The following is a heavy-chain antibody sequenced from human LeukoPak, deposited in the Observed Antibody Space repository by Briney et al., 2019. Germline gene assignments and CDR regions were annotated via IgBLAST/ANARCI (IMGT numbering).Heavy chain of an antibody. J-gene: IGHJ3*02. D-gene: IGHD3-3*01. CDR2: ISSSSSYI. CDR1: GFTFSSCS. Sequence: GGSLRLSCAASGFTFSSCSMNWVRQAPGKGLEWVSSISSSSSYIYYADSVKGRFTISRDNAKNSLYLQMNSLRAEDTAVYYCARSPSSYDFWSGYDAFDIWGQGTMVTVSS. V-gene: IGHV3-21*01. CDR3: ARSPSSYDFWSGYDAFDI.